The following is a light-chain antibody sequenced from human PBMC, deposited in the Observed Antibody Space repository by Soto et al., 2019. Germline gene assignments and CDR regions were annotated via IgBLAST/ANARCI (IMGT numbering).Light chain of an antibody. CDR2: RNS. CDR3: AAWEDSRSGVV. Sequence: QPVLTQPPSASGTPGQRVTISCSGSSSNIGSNYVYWYQQLPGTVPQLLIYRNSERPSGVPDRFSGSKSGTSASLASSGLRSEEEADYYCAAWEDSRSGVVFGGGTKLTVL. CDR1: SSNIGSNY. J-gene: IGLJ2*01. V-gene: IGLV1-47*01.